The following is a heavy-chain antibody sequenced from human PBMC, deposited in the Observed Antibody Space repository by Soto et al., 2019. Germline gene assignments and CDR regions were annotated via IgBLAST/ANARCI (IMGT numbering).Heavy chain of an antibody. CDR2: ISSSSSYI. V-gene: IGHV3-21*01. CDR3: ARDSPIANY. D-gene: IGHD2-21*01. Sequence: LSCAASGFTFGNFVMRWVRQTPGKGLEWVSSISSSSSYIYYADSVKGRFTISRDNAKNSLYLQMNSLRAEDTAVYYCARDSPIANYWGQGTLVTVSS. J-gene: IGHJ4*02. CDR1: GFTFGNFV.